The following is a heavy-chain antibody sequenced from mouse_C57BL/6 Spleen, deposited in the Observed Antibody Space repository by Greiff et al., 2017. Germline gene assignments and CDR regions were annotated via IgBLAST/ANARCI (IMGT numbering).Heavy chain of an antibody. V-gene: IGHV1-54*01. CDR2: INPGSGGT. Sequence: QVQLQQSGAELVRPGTSVKVSCKASGYAFTNYLIEWVKQRPGQGLEWIGVINPGSGGTNYNEKFKGKATLTADKSSSTAYMQLSSLTSEDSAVYFCARGDYGNYYWGQGTTLTVSS. J-gene: IGHJ2*01. CDR3: ARGDYGNYY. CDR1: GYAFTNYL. D-gene: IGHD2-1*01.